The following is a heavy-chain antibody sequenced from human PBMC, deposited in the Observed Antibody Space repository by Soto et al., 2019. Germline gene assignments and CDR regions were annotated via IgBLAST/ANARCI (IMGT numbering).Heavy chain of an antibody. V-gene: IGHV4-31*03. CDR1: GGSISSGGYY. D-gene: IGHD4-4*01. CDR2: IYYSGST. CDR3: ARDGIHDYSNYRYYYYYMDV. Sequence: QVQLQESGPGLVKPSQTLSLTCTVSGGSISSGGYYWSWIRQHPGKGLEWIGYIYYSGSTYYNPSLKSRVTISVDTSKNQFSLKLSSVTAADTAVYYCARDGIHDYSNYRYYYYYMDVWGKGTTVTVSS. J-gene: IGHJ6*03.